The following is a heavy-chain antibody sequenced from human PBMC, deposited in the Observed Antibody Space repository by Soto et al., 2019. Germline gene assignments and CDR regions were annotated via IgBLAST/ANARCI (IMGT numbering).Heavy chain of an antibody. Sequence: SETLSLTCTVSGGSISSGGYYWSWIRQHPGKGLEWIGYIYYSGSTYYNPSLKSRVTISVDTSKNQFSLKLSSVTAADTAVYYCAGERVAGTDAFDYWGQGTLVTVSS. CDR2: IYYSGST. CDR3: AGERVAGTDAFDY. J-gene: IGHJ4*02. V-gene: IGHV4-31*03. D-gene: IGHD6-19*01. CDR1: GGSISSGGYY.